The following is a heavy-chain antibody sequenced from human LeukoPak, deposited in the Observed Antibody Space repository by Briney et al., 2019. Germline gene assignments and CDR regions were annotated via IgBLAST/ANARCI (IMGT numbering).Heavy chain of an antibody. Sequence: GRSLRLSCAASGFTFSSYAMHWVRRAPGKGLEWVAVISEDGSNKYYADSVKGRFTISRDNSTTRMYLKMNCLRAEARAVYYCAGDQGGYGSSTCCNRAQFDYWGQGTLVTVSS. J-gene: IGHJ4*02. CDR1: GFTFSSYA. V-gene: IGHV3-30-3*01. CDR3: AGDQGGYGSSTCCNRAQFDY. D-gene: IGHD2-2*01. CDR2: ISEDGSNK.